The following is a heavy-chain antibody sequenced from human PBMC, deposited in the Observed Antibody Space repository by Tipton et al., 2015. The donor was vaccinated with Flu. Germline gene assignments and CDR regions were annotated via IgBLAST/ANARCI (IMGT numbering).Heavy chain of an antibody. CDR3: ASEGSGSVYENY. CDR1: GGTFSSYT. D-gene: IGHD5/OR15-5a*01. V-gene: IGHV1-69*01. J-gene: IGHJ4*02. CDR2: IIPLFGTA. Sequence: QVQLVQSGAEVEKPGSSVKVSCKASGGTFSSYTFTWVRQTPGQGLEWMGDIIPLFGTANYAQKFQGRVTITADESTSTAYMGMSSLRSDDTAVYYCASEGSGSVYENYWGQGTLVTVSS.